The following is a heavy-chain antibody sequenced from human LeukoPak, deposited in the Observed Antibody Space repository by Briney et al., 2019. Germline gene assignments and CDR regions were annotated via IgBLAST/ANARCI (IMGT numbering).Heavy chain of an antibody. V-gene: IGHV3-23*01. CDR2: MSGSGATT. J-gene: IGHJ4*02. Sequence: GGSLRLSCAASGFTFSGYAMNWVRQAPGKWLEWVSGMSGSGATTYYADSVKGRFTISRDNSKNTLYLQMNSLRVEDTAIYYCAKDEVAVTGSVTTFDYWGQGALVTVSS. D-gene: IGHD6-19*01. CDR3: AKDEVAVTGSVTTFDY. CDR1: GFTFSGYA.